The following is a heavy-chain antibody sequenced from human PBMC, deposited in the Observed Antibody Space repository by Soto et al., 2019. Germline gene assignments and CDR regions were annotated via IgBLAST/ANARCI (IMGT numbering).Heavy chain of an antibody. CDR1: GGSISSYY. J-gene: IGHJ3*02. D-gene: IGHD6-13*01. CDR2: IYYSGST. CDR3: ARGRQQLVNLDAFDI. V-gene: IGHV4-59*01. Sequence: SETLSLTCTVSGGSISSYYWSWIRQPPGKGLEWIGYIYYSGSTNYNPSLKSRVTISVDTSKNQFSLKLSSVTAADTAVYYCARGRQQLVNLDAFDIWGQGTIVTASS.